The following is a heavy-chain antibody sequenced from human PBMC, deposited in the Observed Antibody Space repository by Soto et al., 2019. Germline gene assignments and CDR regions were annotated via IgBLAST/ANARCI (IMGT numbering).Heavy chain of an antibody. D-gene: IGHD2-15*01. J-gene: IGHJ5*02. CDR1: GGSISSGGYY. V-gene: IGHV4-31*03. CDR3: ASATLGYCSGGSCFNWFDP. CDR2: IYYSGST. Sequence: PSETLCLTCTVSGGSISSGGYYWSWIRQHAGKGLEWIEYIYYSGSTYYNPSLKSRVTISVDTSKNQFSLKLSSVTAADTAVYYCASATLGYCSGGSCFNWFDPWGQGTLVTVSS.